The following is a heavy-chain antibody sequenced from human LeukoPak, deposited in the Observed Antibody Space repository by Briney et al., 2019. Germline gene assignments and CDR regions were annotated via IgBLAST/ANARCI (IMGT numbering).Heavy chain of an antibody. CDR3: SRRQLPPRSFDV. D-gene: IGHD1-7*01. Sequence: PSETLSLTCAVSGDSFSRYSHYWGWVRQPPGKGLEWLGNINYIGTTHYDASLKSRVTISVNTSKNQFSLELSSVTAGDRAVYSWSRRQLPPRSFDVWGQGTLVTVS. CDR1: GDSFSRYSHY. J-gene: IGHJ3*01. V-gene: IGHV4-39*01. CDR2: INYIGTT.